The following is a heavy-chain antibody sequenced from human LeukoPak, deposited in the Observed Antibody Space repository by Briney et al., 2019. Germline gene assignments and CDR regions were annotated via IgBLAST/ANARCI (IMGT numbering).Heavy chain of an antibody. V-gene: IGHV1-2*02. Sequence: ASVKVSCKASGYTFTGYYMHWLRQAPGQGLEWMGWINPNSGDTNYAQKFQSRVTMTRDTSISTAYMELSRLRSDDTAVYYCARGRGSYCFDYWGQGTLSPSPQ. CDR3: ARGRGSYCFDY. J-gene: IGHJ4*02. CDR1: GYTFTGYY. D-gene: IGHD1-26*01. CDR2: INPNSGDT.